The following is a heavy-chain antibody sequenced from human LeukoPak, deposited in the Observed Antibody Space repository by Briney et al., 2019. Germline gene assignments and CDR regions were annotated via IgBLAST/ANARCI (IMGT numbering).Heavy chain of an antibody. CDR1: GFTFDGYA. V-gene: IGHV3-9*01. D-gene: IGHD6-13*01. J-gene: IGHJ4*02. CDR3: AKDIAAAGKTIDY. CDR2: ISWNSGSI. Sequence: GGSLRLSCAASGFTFDGYAMHWVRQAPGKGLEWVSGISWNSGSIGYADSVKGRFTISRDNAKNSLYLQMNSLRAEDTALYYCAKDIAAAGKTIDYWGQGTLVTVSS.